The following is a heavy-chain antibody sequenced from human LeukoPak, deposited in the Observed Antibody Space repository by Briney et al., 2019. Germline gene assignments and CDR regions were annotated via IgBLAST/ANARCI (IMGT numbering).Heavy chain of an antibody. V-gene: IGHV1-2*02. CDR2: INPNSGGT. CDR3: ARAADYGDYAAYFDY. J-gene: IGHJ4*02. Sequence: GASVKVSCKASGYTFTGYYMHWVRQAPGQGLEWMGWINPNSGGTNCAQKFQGRVTMTRDTSISTAYMELSRLRSDDTAVYYCARAADYGDYAAYFDYWGQGTLVTVSS. CDR1: GYTFTGYY. D-gene: IGHD4-17*01.